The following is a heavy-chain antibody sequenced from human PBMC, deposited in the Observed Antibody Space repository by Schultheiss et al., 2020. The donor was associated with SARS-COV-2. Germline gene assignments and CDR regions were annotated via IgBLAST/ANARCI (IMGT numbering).Heavy chain of an antibody. V-gene: IGHV3-21*01. CDR1: GFTFSSYA. Sequence: GGSLRLSCAASGFTFSSYAMSWVRQAPGKGLEWVSSISSSSSYIYYADSVKGRFTISRDNAKNSLYLQMNSLRAEDTAVYYCARAGPQDWFDPWGQGTLVTVSS. J-gene: IGHJ5*02. CDR2: ISSSSSYI. CDR3: ARAGPQDWFDP.